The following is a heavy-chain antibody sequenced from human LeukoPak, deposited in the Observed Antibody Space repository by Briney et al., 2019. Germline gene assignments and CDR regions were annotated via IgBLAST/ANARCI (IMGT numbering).Heavy chain of an antibody. V-gene: IGHV4-39*01. CDR1: GGSVSSSNYY. D-gene: IGHD1-7*01. CDR3: ARGNWNYVLDY. CDR2: IYYSGST. J-gene: IGHJ4*02. Sequence: PSETLSLTCTVSGGSVSSSNYYWGWIRQPPGKGLEWIGRIYYSGSTYYYPSLKSRVTISVDTSKNQFSLKVSSVTAADTAVYYCARGNWNYVLDYWGQGTLVIVSS.